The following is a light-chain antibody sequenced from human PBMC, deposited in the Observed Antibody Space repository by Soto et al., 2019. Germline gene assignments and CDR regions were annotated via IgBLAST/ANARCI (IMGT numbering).Light chain of an antibody. V-gene: IGKV1-5*01. CDR3: QQYNSYSPWT. J-gene: IGKJ1*01. Sequence: DIQMAQSPSTLSASVGDRVTVTCRSSQSISSWLAWYQQKPGKAPKLLIYAASSLESGVPSRFSGSGSGTEFTLTIRSLQPDDFATYYCQQYNSYSPWTFGQGTKVDIK. CDR2: AAS. CDR1: QSISSW.